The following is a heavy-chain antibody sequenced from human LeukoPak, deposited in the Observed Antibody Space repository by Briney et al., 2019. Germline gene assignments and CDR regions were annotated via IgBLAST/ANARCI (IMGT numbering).Heavy chain of an antibody. J-gene: IGHJ4*02. D-gene: IGHD3-22*01. V-gene: IGHV1-46*01. Sequence: ASVKVSCKASGYTFTSYYVHWVRQAPGQGLEWMGIINPSGGSTSYAQKFQGRVTMTRDTPTSTVYMELSSLRSEDTAVYYCARGLGDYYDSSGYYLYFDYWGQGTLVTVSS. CDR3: ARGLGDYYDSSGYYLYFDY. CDR2: INPSGGST. CDR1: GYTFTSYY.